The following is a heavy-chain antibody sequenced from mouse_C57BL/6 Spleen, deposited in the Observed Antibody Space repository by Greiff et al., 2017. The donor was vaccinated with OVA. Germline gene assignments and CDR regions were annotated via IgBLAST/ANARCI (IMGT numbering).Heavy chain of an antibody. CDR2: INPNYGTT. V-gene: IGHV1-39*01. J-gene: IGHJ1*03. Sequence: EVQLQQSGPELVKPGASVKISCKASGYSFTDYNMNWVKQSNGKSLEWIGVINPNYGTTSYNQKFKGKATLTGDQSSSTAYMQLNRLTSEDSAVYYCARRGNYYDYDVTHWYFDVWGTGTTVTVSS. D-gene: IGHD2-4*01. CDR3: ARRGNYYDYDVTHWYFDV. CDR1: GYSFTDYN.